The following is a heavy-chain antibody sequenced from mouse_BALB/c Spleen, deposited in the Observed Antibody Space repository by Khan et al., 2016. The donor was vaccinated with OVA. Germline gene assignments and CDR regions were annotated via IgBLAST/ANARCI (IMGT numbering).Heavy chain of an antibody. D-gene: IGHD1-1*01. Sequence: EVQLQQPGPELVKPGASVKISCKASGYSFTGYFMNWVMQSHGKSLEWIGRINPHIGETFYNQKFKDKATLTVDESSRTAHMELRSLASEDSAVYYCARKNGSDFDYWGQGTTLTVSS. CDR3: ARKNGSDFDY. CDR1: GYSFTGYF. CDR2: INPHIGET. J-gene: IGHJ2*01. V-gene: IGHV1-20*02.